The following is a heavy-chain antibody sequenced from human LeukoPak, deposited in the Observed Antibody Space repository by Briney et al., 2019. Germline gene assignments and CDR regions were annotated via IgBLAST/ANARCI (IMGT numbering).Heavy chain of an antibody. CDR1: GYTFTGYY. V-gene: IGHV1-2*02. CDR3: ARSELAAAGFDY. Sequence: ASVKVSCKASGYTFTGYYMHWVRQPPGQGLEWMGWINPNSGGTNYAQKFQGRVTMTRDTSISTAYMELSRLRSDDTAVYYCARSELAAAGFDYWGQGTLVTVSS. CDR2: INPNSGGT. J-gene: IGHJ4*02. D-gene: IGHD6-13*01.